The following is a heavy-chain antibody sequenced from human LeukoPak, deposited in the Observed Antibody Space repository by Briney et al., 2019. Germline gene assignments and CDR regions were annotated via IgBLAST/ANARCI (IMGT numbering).Heavy chain of an antibody. CDR2: ISYDGSNK. CDR1: GFTFSSYA. V-gene: IGHV3-30*04. CDR3: AKDPVDSSLDY. Sequence: GGSLRLSCAASGFTFSSYAMHWVRQAPGKGLEWVAVISYDGSNKYYADSVKGRFTISRDNSKNTLYLQMNSLRAEHTAVYHCAKDPVDSSLDYWGQGTLVTVSS. J-gene: IGHJ4*02. D-gene: IGHD6-13*01.